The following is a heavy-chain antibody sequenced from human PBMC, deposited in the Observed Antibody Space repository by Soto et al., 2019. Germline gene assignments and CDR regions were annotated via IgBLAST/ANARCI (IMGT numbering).Heavy chain of an antibody. Sequence: ESGGGVVQPGRSLRLSCAASGFTFSSYGMHWVRQAPGKGLEWVAVISYDGSNKYYADSVKGRFTISRDNSKNTLYLQMNSLRAEDTAVYYCAPGQQLADPWGLGTLVTVSS. CDR3: APGQQLADP. V-gene: IGHV3-30*03. CDR1: GFTFSSYG. CDR2: ISYDGSNK. J-gene: IGHJ5*02. D-gene: IGHD6-13*01.